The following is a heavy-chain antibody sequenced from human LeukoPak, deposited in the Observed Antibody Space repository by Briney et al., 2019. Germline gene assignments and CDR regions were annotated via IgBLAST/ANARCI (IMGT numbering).Heavy chain of an antibody. CDR2: IRFDGSNE. CDR1: GFTLSSYG. CDR3: AKRGSYYYYMDV. J-gene: IGHJ6*03. Sequence: PGGSLRLSCAASGFTLSSYGVHWVRQAPGKGLEWVAFIRFDGSNENYADSVKGRFTISRDTSKNTLYLKMNSLRAEDTAVYYCAKRGSYYYYMDVWGKGTTVTVSS. V-gene: IGHV3-30*02. D-gene: IGHD3-10*01.